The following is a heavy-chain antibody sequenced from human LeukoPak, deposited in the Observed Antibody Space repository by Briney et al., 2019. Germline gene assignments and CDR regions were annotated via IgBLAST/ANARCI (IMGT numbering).Heavy chain of an antibody. D-gene: IGHD4-23*01. J-gene: IGHJ4*02. V-gene: IGHV3-7*01. Sequence: GGSLRLSCSASGFTFSDYWMMRVRQAPGKGLEWVGNIRQDGSEKNYVDSVKGRFTISRDNAKFSLYLQMNSLRAEDTAIYYCATDRKVGTWDPRFNYWGQGTLVTVSS. CDR1: GFTFSDYW. CDR2: IRQDGSEK. CDR3: ATDRKVGTWDPRFNY.